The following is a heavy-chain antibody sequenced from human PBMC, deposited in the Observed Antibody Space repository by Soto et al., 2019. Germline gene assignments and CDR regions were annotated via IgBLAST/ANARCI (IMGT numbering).Heavy chain of an antibody. D-gene: IGHD3-3*01. CDR1: GVTFSSYS. V-gene: IGHV3-21*01. CDR3: ARDLESGEDGDIGPYYYYMDV. Sequence: PGGSLRLSCAASGVTFSSYSMNWVRQAPGKGLEWVSSISSSSSYIYYADSVKGRFTISRDNAKNSLYLQMNSLRAEDTAVYYCARDLESGEDGDIGPYYYYMDVWGKGTTITVSS. J-gene: IGHJ6*03. CDR2: ISSSSSYI.